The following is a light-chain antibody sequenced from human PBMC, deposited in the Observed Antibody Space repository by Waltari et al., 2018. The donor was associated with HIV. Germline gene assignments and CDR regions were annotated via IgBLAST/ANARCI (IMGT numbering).Light chain of an antibody. Sequence: QSVMTQPPSASATPGQTVTISCSGSSSHIGTNPVNWYQKLPGTAPNRLIYHNHQQPSGVPDRIAGSKSGTSASLSSGRLQSENEAAYYWAAWDVSLSGLWVFGGGAKLTVL. CDR1: SSHIGTNP. V-gene: IGLV1-44*01. J-gene: IGLJ3*02. CDR3: AAWDVSLSGLWV. CDR2: HNH.